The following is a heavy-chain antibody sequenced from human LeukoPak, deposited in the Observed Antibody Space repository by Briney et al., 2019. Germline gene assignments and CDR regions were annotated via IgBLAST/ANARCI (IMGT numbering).Heavy chain of an antibody. CDR2: IYYSGNT. Sequence: SETLSLTCTVSGVSISSSNSYWGWIRQPPGKGLEWIGSIYYSGNTYYNASLKSQVSISIDTSKNQFSLNVSSVTAADTAVYYCARATSSYFYYMDVWGKGTTVTISS. D-gene: IGHD5-12*01. V-gene: IGHV4-39*01. J-gene: IGHJ6*03. CDR1: GVSISSSNSY. CDR3: ARATSSYFYYMDV.